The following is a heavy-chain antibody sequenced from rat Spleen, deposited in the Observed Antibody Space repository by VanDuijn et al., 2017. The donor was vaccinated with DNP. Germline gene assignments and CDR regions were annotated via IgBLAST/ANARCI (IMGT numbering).Heavy chain of an antibody. CDR2: INSAGSI. CDR1: GYSITSCCR. Sequence: EVQLQESGPGLVKPSQSLSLTCSVTGYSITSCCRWTWIRKFPGHKLEWMGYINSAGSIEYNPSLKGRISITSDTSKNQFFLQLNSVTTEDTATYYCARYGYNSHWYFDFWGPGTMVTVSS. D-gene: IGHD1-4*01. CDR3: ARYGYNSHWYFDF. V-gene: IGHV3-3*01. J-gene: IGHJ1*01.